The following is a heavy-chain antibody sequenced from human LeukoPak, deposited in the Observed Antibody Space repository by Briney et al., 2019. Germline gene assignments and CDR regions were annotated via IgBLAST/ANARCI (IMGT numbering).Heavy chain of an antibody. V-gene: IGHV1-18*01. CDR3: ARRTDGDHDAFDI. CDR1: GYTFTSYD. Sequence: ASVKVSCKASGYTFTSYDIGWVRQAPGQGLEWVGWISAYNDNTNYTQKLQGRVTMATDTSTSTAYMELRSLRSDDTAVYYCARRTDGDHDAFDIWGQGTMVTVSS. D-gene: IGHD4-17*01. CDR2: ISAYNDNT. J-gene: IGHJ3*02.